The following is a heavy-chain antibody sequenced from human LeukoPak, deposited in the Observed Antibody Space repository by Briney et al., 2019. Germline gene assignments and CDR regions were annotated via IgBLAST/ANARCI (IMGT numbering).Heavy chain of an antibody. D-gene: IGHD5-18*01. CDR1: GGTFSSYA. V-gene: IGHV1-69*04. CDR3: ARTLIRYSEFDY. Sequence: SVKVSCKASGGTFSSYAISWVRQAPGQGLEWMERIIPILGIANYAQKFQGRVTITADKSTSTAYMELSGLRSEDTAVYYCARTLIRYSEFDYWGQGTLVTVSS. J-gene: IGHJ4*02. CDR2: IIPILGIA.